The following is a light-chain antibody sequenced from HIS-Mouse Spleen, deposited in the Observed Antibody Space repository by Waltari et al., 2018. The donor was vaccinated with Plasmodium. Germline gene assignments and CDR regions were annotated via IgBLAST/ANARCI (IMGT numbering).Light chain of an antibody. Sequence: PSASGSPGQSVTISCTGTSSDVGGYNYVSWYQQHPGKAPKLMIYEVSKRPSGVPDRFSGSKYGNTASLTVSGLQAEDEADYYCSSYAGSNNLVFGGGTKLTVL. CDR2: EVS. J-gene: IGLJ2*01. CDR3: SSYAGSNNLV. V-gene: IGLV2-8*01. CDR1: SSDVGGYNY.